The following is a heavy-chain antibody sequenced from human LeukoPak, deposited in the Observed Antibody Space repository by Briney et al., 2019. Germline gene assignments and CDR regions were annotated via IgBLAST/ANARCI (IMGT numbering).Heavy chain of an antibody. J-gene: IGHJ3*02. V-gene: IGHV4-30-2*01. D-gene: IGHD4-23*01. CDR2: IYHNGST. CDR1: GGSISSGGYY. Sequence: PSETLSLTCTVSGGSISSGGYYWRWVRQPPGKGLEWIGYIYHNGSTYYNPSLKSRLTISVDTSKSQFSLKLISVTAADTAVYYCARATTVEAFDIWGQGTMVTVSS. CDR3: ARATTVEAFDI.